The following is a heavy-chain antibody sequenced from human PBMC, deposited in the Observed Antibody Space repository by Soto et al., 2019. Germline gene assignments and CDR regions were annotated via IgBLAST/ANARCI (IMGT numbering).Heavy chain of an antibody. J-gene: IGHJ4*02. D-gene: IGHD2-2*01. V-gene: IGHV3-23*01. Sequence: AGGSLRLSCAASGFTFSSYAMSWVRQAPGKGLEWVSAISGSGGSTYYADSVKGRFTISRDNSKNTLYLQMNSLRAEDTAVYYCAKGEGIVVVPAAMHFDYWGQGTLVTVSS. CDR3: AKGEGIVVVPAAMHFDY. CDR1: GFTFSSYA. CDR2: ISGSGGST.